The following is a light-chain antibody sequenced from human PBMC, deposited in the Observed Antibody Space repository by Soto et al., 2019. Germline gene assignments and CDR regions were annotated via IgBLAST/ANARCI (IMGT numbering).Light chain of an antibody. V-gene: IGKV3-20*01. J-gene: IGKJ2*01. CDR1: QSVSSSF. CDR2: GAS. Sequence: EIVLTQSPGTLSLSPGERATLSCRASQSVSSSFLAWYQQKPGQAPRLLIYGASSRATGIPDRFTGSGSGTDFTLTTSRLEPEDFAVYYCQQYDTSPTFGQGTKLEIK. CDR3: QQYDTSPT.